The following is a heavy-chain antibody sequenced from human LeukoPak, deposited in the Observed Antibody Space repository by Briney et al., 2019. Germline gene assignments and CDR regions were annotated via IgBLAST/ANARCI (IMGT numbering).Heavy chain of an antibody. CDR1: GYAFIGYY. Sequence: ASVKVSCKTSGYAFIGYYIHWVRQAPGQGLEWMGWINPNSGGTNYAQKFQGRVTMTRDTSISTAYMELSRLRSDDTAVYYCARDPAGTEFDYWGQGTLVTVSS. CDR3: ARDPAGTEFDY. V-gene: IGHV1-2*02. CDR2: INPNSGGT. J-gene: IGHJ4*02.